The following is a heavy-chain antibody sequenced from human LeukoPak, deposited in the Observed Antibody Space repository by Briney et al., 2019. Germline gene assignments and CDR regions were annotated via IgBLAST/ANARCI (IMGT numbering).Heavy chain of an antibody. Sequence: GALRLSCAASGFTFSSYSMNWVRQAPGKGLEWVANVQHIGGETYYVDSVKGRFTISRDNAKNSLYLQMNSLGAEDTALYYCARAGYTSGWHSNFYYGMDVWGQGTTVIVSS. CDR2: VQHIGGET. D-gene: IGHD6-19*01. V-gene: IGHV3-7*03. J-gene: IGHJ6*02. CDR3: ARAGYTSGWHSNFYYGMDV. CDR1: GFTFSSYS.